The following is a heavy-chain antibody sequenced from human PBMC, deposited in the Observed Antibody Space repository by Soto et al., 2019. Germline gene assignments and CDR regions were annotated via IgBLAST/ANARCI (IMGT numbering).Heavy chain of an antibody. J-gene: IGHJ4*02. CDR1: GFTFTTYA. CDR3: ARDWYEDH. D-gene: IGHD6-13*01. Sequence: EVQLLEAGGGLVQPGGSLRLSCAASGFTFTTYAMTWVRQAPGKGLEWVSAINSAGTTYYADSVKGRFTISRDNAKNTLSLQMNDRKADDTAVYYCARDWYEDHWGRGTLVTVSS. CDR2: INSAGTT. V-gene: IGHV3-23*01.